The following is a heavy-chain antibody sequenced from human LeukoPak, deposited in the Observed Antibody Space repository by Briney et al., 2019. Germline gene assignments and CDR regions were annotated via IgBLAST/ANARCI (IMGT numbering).Heavy chain of an antibody. D-gene: IGHD5-24*01. CDR3: TRQSLMAATNWYFDL. Sequence: GGSLKLSCAASGFTFSGSAMHWVRQASGKGLEWVGRIRSKANSYATAYAASVKGRFTISRDDSKNTAYLQMNSLKTEDTAVYYCTRQSLMAATNWYFDLRGPGTLVTVSS. CDR2: IRSKANSYAT. V-gene: IGHV3-73*01. J-gene: IGHJ2*01. CDR1: GFTFSGSA.